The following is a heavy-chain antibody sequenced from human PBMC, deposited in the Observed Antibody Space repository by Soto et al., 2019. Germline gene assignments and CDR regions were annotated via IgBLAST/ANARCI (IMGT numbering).Heavy chain of an antibody. CDR1: GGSISSGGYY. D-gene: IGHD3-3*01. J-gene: IGHJ4*02. CDR2: IYYSGST. V-gene: IGHV4-31*03. Sequence: QVQLQESGPGLVKPSQTLSLTCTVSGGSISSGGYYWSWIRQHPGKGLEWIGYIYYSGSTYYNPSLQSRVSISVDTSKNRFSLQLSSVTAADTAVYYCASNLWSGYYTSVSFDYWGQGTLVTGSS. CDR3: ASNLWSGYYTSVSFDY.